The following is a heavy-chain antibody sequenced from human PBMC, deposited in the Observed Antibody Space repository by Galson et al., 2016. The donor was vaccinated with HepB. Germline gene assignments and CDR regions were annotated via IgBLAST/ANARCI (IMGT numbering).Heavy chain of an antibody. Sequence: SLRLSCAASGFTFSDFFMTWIRQAPGKGLEWVSYISGSSSTISYADSARGRFTISRDNAKHSLYLQMNRRRAEDTAVFYCARVVVVANGPLVHWGQGTLGTVSS. CDR3: ARVVVVANGPLVH. D-gene: IGHD2-15*01. J-gene: IGHJ4*02. V-gene: IGHV3-11*01. CDR2: ISGSSSTI. CDR1: GFTFSDFF.